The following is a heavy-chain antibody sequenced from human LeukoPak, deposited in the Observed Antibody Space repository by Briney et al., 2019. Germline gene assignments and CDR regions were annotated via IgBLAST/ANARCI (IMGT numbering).Heavy chain of an antibody. V-gene: IGHV5-10-1*01. CDR3: ARTTYYYYGMDV. J-gene: IGHJ6*04. D-gene: IGHD1-1*01. CDR1: GYSFTSYW. CDR2: IDPSDSYA. Sequence: GESLKISCKGSGYSFTSYWISWVRQMPGKGLEWMGRIDPSDSYANYSPSFQGHVTISADKSISTAYLQWSSLKASDTGMYYCARTTYYYYGMDVWGKGTTVTVSS.